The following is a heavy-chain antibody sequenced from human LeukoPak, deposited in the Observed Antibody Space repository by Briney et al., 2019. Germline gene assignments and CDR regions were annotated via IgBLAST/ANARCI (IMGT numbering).Heavy chain of an antibody. Sequence: SETLSLTCAVSGYSISSGYYWGWIRQPPGKGLEWIGSIYHSGSTYYNPSLKSRVTISVDPSKNQFSLKLSSVTAADTAVYYCARDGYTYLKTWYFDLWGRGTLVTVSS. J-gene: IGHJ2*01. CDR2: IYHSGST. CDR1: GYSISSGYY. CDR3: ARDGYTYLKTWYFDL. D-gene: IGHD5-18*01. V-gene: IGHV4-38-2*02.